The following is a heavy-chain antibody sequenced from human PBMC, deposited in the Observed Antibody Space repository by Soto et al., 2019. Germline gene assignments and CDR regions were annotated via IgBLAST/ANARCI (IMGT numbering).Heavy chain of an antibody. CDR2: IHNSGNT. Sequence: QVQLQESGPGLVMPSQTLSLTCTVSGGSIHDIDSYWTWIRQSPGRGPEWIGYIHNSGNTFYSPSLKRRLAISLDTSKSQFSLRLSAVTAADTAFYYCARSTYGEGYPHFFADWGQGTLVTVSS. CDR3: ARSTYGEGYPHFFAD. D-gene: IGHD3-16*02. J-gene: IGHJ4*02. V-gene: IGHV4-30-4*01. CDR1: GGSIHDIDSY.